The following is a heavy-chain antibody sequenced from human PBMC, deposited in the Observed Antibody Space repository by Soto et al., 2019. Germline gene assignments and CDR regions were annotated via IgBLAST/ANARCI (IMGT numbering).Heavy chain of an antibody. CDR1: GFTFSSYA. J-gene: IGHJ4*02. CDR3: ATTYTIAVAGTTSFDY. V-gene: IGHV3-23*01. CDR2: ISGSGGST. Sequence: GGSLRLSCAASGFTFSSYAMSWVRQAPGKGLEWVSAISGSGGSTYYADSVKGRFTISRDNSKNTLYLQMNSLRAEDTAVYYCATTYTIAVAGTTSFDYWGQGTLVTVSS. D-gene: IGHD6-19*01.